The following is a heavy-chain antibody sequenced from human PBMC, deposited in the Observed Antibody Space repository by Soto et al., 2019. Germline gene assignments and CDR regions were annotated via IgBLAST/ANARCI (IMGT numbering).Heavy chain of an antibody. V-gene: IGHV5-51*01. CDR3: ARHEDRVSLGARPLYSYYGMDV. D-gene: IGHD6-6*01. CDR1: GYSFTSYW. J-gene: IGHJ6*02. Sequence: GESLKISCKGSGYSFTSYWIGWVRQMPGKGLERMGIIYPGDSDTRYSPSFQGQVTISADKSISTAYLQWSSLKASDTAMYYCARHEDRVSLGARPLYSYYGMDVWGQGTTVTVSS. CDR2: IYPGDSDT.